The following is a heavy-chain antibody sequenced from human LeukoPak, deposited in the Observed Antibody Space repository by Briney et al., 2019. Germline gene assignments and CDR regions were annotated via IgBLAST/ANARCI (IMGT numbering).Heavy chain of an antibody. J-gene: IGHJ4*02. CDR3: ARPTYCSSTSCYSPNDY. D-gene: IGHD2-2*01. CDR1: GFTFSSYA. V-gene: IGHV3-30-3*01. Sequence: PGGSLRLSCAASGFTFSSYAMHWVRQAPGKGLEWVAVISYDGSNKYYADSVKGRFTISRDNSKNTLYLQMSSLRAEDTAVYYCARPTYCSSTSCYSPNDYWGQGTLVTVSS. CDR2: ISYDGSNK.